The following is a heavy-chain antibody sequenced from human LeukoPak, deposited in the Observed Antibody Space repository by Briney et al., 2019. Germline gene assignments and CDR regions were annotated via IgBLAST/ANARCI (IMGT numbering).Heavy chain of an antibody. V-gene: IGHV1-69*04. CDR2: IIPILGIA. Sequence: SVKVSCKASGYSFTGYWIHWVRQAPGQGLEWMGRIIPILGIANYAQKFQGRVTITADKSTSTAYMELSSLRSEDTAVYYCARDRAAMGTFDYWGQGTLVTVSS. J-gene: IGHJ4*02. CDR3: ARDRAAMGTFDY. CDR1: GYSFTGYW. D-gene: IGHD5-18*01.